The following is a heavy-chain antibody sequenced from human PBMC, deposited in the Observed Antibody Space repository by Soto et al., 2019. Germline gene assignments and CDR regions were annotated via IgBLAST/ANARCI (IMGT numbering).Heavy chain of an antibody. D-gene: IGHD2-15*01. V-gene: IGHV3-23*01. CDR1: GFTFSSYA. CDR2: ISGSGGST. J-gene: IGHJ4*02. CDR3: AKGPVVVAATPNYFDY. Sequence: GGSLRLSCAASGFTFSSYAMSWVRQAPGKGLEWVSAISGSGGSTYYADSVKGRFTISRDNSKNTLYLQMNSLRAEDTAVYYCAKGPVVVAATPNYFDYWGQGTLVTVSS.